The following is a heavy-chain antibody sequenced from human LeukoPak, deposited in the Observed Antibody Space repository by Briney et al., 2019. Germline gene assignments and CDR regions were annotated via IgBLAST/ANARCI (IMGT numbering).Heavy chain of an antibody. D-gene: IGHD3-9*01. CDR3: AREYILTAYYGDY. V-gene: IGHV1-2*02. Sequence: ASVKVSCKASGFTFNAYNIHWVRQAPGQGLEWMGWINPKSGGANYAQKFQGRVTMTWDTSISTTYMELSRLRSDDTAVYYRAREYILTAYYGDYWGQGTLVTVSS. J-gene: IGHJ4*02. CDR2: INPKSGGA. CDR1: GFTFNAYN.